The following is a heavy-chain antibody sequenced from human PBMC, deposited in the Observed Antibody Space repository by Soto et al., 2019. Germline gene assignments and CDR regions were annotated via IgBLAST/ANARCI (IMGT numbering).Heavy chain of an antibody. Sequence: QITLKESGPTLVKPTQTLTLTCTFSGFSLSASGVGVAWIRQPPGKALEWLALFYWDDHKRYSPSLKSRLTITKDSSKNQVVLAMPNMDPVDTATDYCAHVVTTVTTRWGQGTLVTVSS. CDR1: GFSLSASGVG. D-gene: IGHD4-17*01. CDR3: AHVVTTVTTR. J-gene: IGHJ4*02. CDR2: FYWDDHK. V-gene: IGHV2-5*02.